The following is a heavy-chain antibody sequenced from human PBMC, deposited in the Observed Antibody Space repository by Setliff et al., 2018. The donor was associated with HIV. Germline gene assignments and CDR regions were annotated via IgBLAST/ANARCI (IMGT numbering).Heavy chain of an antibody. CDR2: INHSGST. D-gene: IGHD3-10*01. CDR1: GGSFSGYD. Sequence: SETLSLTCAVYGGSFSGYDWSWIRQPPGKGLEWIGEINHSGSTNYNPSLKSRVTMSIDTSKNQFSLKLTPVTAADTAVYYCARVVITMVRGVISAWFDPWGQGTLVTVSS. CDR3: ARVVITMVRGVISAWFDP. V-gene: IGHV4-34*01. J-gene: IGHJ5*02.